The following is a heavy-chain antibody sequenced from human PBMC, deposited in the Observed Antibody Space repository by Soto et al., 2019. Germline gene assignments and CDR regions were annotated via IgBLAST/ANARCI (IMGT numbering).Heavy chain of an antibody. D-gene: IGHD3-22*01. Sequence: PSETLSLTCFISGGSFSNDYWTWIRQSPGKGLEWIGYIFHTGITDYNPSVKSRVTISIDKSRNLFSLNLTSVTAADTAVYYCARDRYFYDSRGYYRNLDSWGQGTLVTVSS. CDR3: ARDRYFYDSRGYYRNLDS. V-gene: IGHV4-59*01. CDR2: IFHTGIT. CDR1: GGSFSNDY. J-gene: IGHJ5*01.